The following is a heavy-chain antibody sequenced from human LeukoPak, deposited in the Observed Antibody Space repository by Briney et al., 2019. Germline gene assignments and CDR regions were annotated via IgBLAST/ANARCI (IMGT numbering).Heavy chain of an antibody. Sequence: GGSLRLSCAASGFTFSIYAMSWVRQAPGKGLEWVANIKQDGSEKYYVDSVKGRFTISRDNAKNSLYLQMNSLRAEDTAVYYCVGYGGNSFWGQGTLVTVSS. CDR3: VGYGGNSF. V-gene: IGHV3-7*01. D-gene: IGHD4-23*01. J-gene: IGHJ4*02. CDR2: IKQDGSEK. CDR1: GFTFSIYA.